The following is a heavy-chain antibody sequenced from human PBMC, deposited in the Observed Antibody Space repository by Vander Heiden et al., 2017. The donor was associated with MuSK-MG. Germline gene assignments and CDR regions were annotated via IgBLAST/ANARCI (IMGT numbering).Heavy chain of an antibody. Sequence: DVRLVQSGADVSKPGESLRISCPASGYSFPSYWMTWVRQLPGKGLEWMGRIDPRDSQATYNPSIDGHVVFSADTSSNTAYVRWTSLKTSDTATYYCVREKCAGDCYDGFFFDPWGQGTQVTVSS. V-gene: IGHV5-10-1*03. CDR2: IDPRDSQA. CDR3: VREKCAGDCYDGFFFDP. D-gene: IGHD2-21*02. J-gene: IGHJ5*02. CDR1: GYSFPSYW.